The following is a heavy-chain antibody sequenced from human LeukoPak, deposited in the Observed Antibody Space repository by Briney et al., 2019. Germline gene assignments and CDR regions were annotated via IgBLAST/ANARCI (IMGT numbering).Heavy chain of an antibody. CDR1: GYTFTSYD. CDR2: MNPNSGNT. V-gene: IGHV1-8*01. J-gene: IGHJ4*02. CDR3: ARDSDIDFWSGYSFDY. Sequence: ASVKVSCKASGYTFTSYDINWVRQATGQGLEWMGWMNPNSGNTGYAQKFQGRVTMTRNTSISTAYMELSSLRSEDTAVYYCARDSDIDFWSGYSFDYWGQGTLVTVSS. D-gene: IGHD3-3*01.